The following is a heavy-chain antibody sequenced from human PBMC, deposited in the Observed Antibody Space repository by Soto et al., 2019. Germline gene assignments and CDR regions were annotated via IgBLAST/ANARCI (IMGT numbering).Heavy chain of an antibody. CDR2: ISSSGSTI. V-gene: IGHV3-11*01. CDR3: ARYWLEVSSWKDY. J-gene: IGHJ4*02. CDR1: GFTFSDYY. D-gene: IGHD6-13*01. Sequence: PGGSLRLSCAASGFTFSDYYMSWIRQAPGKGLEWVSYISSSGSTIYYADSVKGRFTISRDNAKNSLYLQMNSLRAEDTAVYYCARYWLEVSSWKDYWGQGTLVTVSS.